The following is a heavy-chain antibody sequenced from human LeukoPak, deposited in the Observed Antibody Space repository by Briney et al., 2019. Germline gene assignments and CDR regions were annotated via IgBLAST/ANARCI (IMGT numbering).Heavy chain of an antibody. D-gene: IGHD4-23*01. Sequence: PGGSLRLSCAASGFTFSSYGMHWVRQAPGRGLEWVAVISYDGSNKYYADSVKGRFTISRDNSKNTLYLQMNSLRAEDTAVYYCAKMAVVTAYWGQGTLVTVSS. CDR2: ISYDGSNK. CDR1: GFTFSSYG. V-gene: IGHV3-30*18. J-gene: IGHJ4*02. CDR3: AKMAVVTAY.